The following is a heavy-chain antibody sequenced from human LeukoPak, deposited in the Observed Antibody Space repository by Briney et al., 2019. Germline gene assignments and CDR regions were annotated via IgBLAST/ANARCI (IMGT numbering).Heavy chain of an antibody. V-gene: IGHV4-39*07. CDR3: ARATIQLWFGSGNNWFDP. J-gene: IGHJ5*02. CDR1: GGSISSSSYY. D-gene: IGHD5-18*01. CDR2: IYYSGST. Sequence: SETLSLICTVSGGSISSSSYYWGWIRQPPGKGLEWIGSIYYSGSTYYNPSLKSRVTISVDTSKNQFSLKLSSVTAADTAVYYCARATIQLWFGSGNNWFDPWGQGTLVTVSS.